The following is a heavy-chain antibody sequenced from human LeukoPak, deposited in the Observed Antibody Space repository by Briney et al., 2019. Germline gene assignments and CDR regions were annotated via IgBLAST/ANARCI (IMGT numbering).Heavy chain of an antibody. Sequence: GASVKVSCKASGYTFTSYAINWVRQAPGQGLERMGWINTDTGNSTFAQDFTGRFVFSLETSVSTAYLQINNLKAEDTAVYYCARARIIALRGITNMGFDPWGQGTLVTVSS. J-gene: IGHJ5*02. CDR3: ARARIIALRGITNMGFDP. D-gene: IGHD3-10*01. V-gene: IGHV7-4-1*02. CDR1: GYTFTSYA. CDR2: INTDTGNS.